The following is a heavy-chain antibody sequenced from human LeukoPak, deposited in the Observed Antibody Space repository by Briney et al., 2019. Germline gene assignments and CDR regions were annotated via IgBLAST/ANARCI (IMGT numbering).Heavy chain of an antibody. CDR1: GFTFNSYW. Sequence: PGGSLRLSCAASGFTFNSYWMNWVRQAPGKGLEWVSYITNSGTTKYYADSVKGRFTISRDNAKNSLYLQMNSLRAEDTAVYYCAREGLAVAMDYWGQGTLVTVSS. CDR2: ITNSGTTK. CDR3: AREGLAVAMDY. V-gene: IGHV3-48*04. D-gene: IGHD6-19*01. J-gene: IGHJ4*02.